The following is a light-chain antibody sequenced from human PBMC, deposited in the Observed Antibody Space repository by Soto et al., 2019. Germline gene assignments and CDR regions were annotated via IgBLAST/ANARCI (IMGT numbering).Light chain of an antibody. J-gene: IGKJ5*01. CDR2: AAS. V-gene: IGKV1-9*01. Sequence: DIQLTQSPSFLSASVGDRVTITCRASQGLSSDLAWYQQKPGKAPKLLIYAASTLQSGVPSRFRGSGSGTEFTCTSSRLEPEDFATYYFQQLNSYPLTFGQRTRQEI. CDR1: QGLSSD. CDR3: QQLNSYPLT.